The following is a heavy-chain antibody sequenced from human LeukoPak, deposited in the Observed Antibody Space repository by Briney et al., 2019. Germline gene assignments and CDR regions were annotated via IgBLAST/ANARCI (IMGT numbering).Heavy chain of an antibody. V-gene: IGHV3-23*01. CDR3: AKDFTIFGVVIISGFDY. D-gene: IGHD3-3*01. CDR2: ISGSGGST. J-gene: IGHJ4*02. CDR1: GFTFSSYA. Sequence: PGGSLRLSCAASGFTFSSYAMSWVRQAPGEGLEWVSAISGSGGSTYYADSVKGRFTISRDNSKNTLYLQMNSLRAEDTAVYYCAKDFTIFGVVIISGFDYWGQGTLVTVSS.